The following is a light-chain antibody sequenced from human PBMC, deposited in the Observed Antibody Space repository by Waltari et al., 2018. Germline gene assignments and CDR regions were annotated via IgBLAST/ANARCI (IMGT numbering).Light chain of an antibody. CDR3: SSRNGRANEVV. CDR1: CLRTSY. Sequence: SSELPQAPAFSVPLGQTVRIPCQEECLRTSYAGWYQLKPGQATVLVMFGKDKRPSGIPDRFSGYSSGTTSSLTITGAQAEDEADYYCSSRNGRANEVVFAGGTKVTVL. V-gene: IGLV3-19*01. J-gene: IGLJ3*02. CDR2: GKD.